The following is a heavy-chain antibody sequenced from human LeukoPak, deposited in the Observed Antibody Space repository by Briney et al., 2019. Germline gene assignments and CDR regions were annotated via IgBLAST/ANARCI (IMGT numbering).Heavy chain of an antibody. CDR2: MNPNSGNT. D-gene: IGHD2-21*02. J-gene: IGHJ6*03. V-gene: IGHV1-8*01. CDR3: SRGYCGGDCYPLYYYYYMDV. CDR1: GYTFTSYD. Sequence: ASVKVSCKASGYTFTSYDINWVRQATGQGLEWMGWMNPNSGNTGYAQKFQGRVTMTRNTSISTAYMELSSLSSEDTAVYYCSRGYCGGDCYPLYYYYYMDVWGKGTTVTVSS.